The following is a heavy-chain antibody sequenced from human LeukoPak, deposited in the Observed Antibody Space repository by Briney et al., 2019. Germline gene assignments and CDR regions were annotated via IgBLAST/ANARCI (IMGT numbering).Heavy chain of an antibody. CDR3: ARDARPWASSGWP. J-gene: IGHJ5*02. V-gene: IGHV1-18*01. D-gene: IGHD6-19*01. CDR2: ISAYNGNT. Sequence: ASVKGSCKASGYTFTSYGISWVRQAPGQRLEWMGWISAYNGNTNYAQKLQGRVTMTTDTSTSTAYMELRSLRSDDTSVYYCARDARPWASSGWPWGQGTLVIVSS. CDR1: GYTFTSYG.